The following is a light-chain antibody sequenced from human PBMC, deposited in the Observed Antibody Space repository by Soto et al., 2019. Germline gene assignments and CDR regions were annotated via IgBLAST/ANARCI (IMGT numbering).Light chain of an antibody. CDR2: DAF. CDR3: QQHSNWPQT. Sequence: EIVLTQSPATLSLSPGQRATLSCRAGQSVGNSLSWYRQRPGQAPRLLIYDAFNRATGVPARFSGGGSGTDFTLTTSSLESEDFAVYYCQQHSNWPQTFGQGTRVDVK. V-gene: IGKV3-11*01. J-gene: IGKJ1*01. CDR1: QSVGNS.